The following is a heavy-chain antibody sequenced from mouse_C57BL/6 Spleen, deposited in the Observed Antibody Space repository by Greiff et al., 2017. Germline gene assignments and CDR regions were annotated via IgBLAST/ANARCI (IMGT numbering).Heavy chain of an antibody. Sequence: VQLQQSGAELVRPGTSVKMSCKASGYTFTNYWIGWAKQRPGHGLEWIGDIYPGGGYTNYNEKFKGKATLTADKSSSTAYMQFSSLASEDSAFYCCARSSTVVEYYFDYWGQGTTLTVSS. CDR1: GYTFTNYW. CDR3: ARSSTVVEYYFDY. D-gene: IGHD1-1*01. J-gene: IGHJ2*01. CDR2: IYPGGGYT. V-gene: IGHV1-63*01.